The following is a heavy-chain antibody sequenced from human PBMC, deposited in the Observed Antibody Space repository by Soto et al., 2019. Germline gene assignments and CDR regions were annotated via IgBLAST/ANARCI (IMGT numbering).Heavy chain of an antibody. D-gene: IGHD3-10*01. CDR2: IDQTGRI. V-gene: IGHV4-34*01. J-gene: IGHJ6*02. CDR1: GESFSDYF. Sequence: QVQLQQWGAGLLKPSETLSLTCAVSGESFSDYFWSWIRQPPGKGLEWIGEIDQTGRINYNPSLKSRVIMSVDTSKNQFSLNLSSVTAADTAMYYCARGVGSGRDYGLDVWGQGTTVTVS. CDR3: ARGVGSGRDYGLDV.